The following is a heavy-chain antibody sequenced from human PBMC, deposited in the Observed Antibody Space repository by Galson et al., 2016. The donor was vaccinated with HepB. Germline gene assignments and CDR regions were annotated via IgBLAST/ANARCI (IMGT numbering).Heavy chain of an antibody. D-gene: IGHD6-13*01. CDR3: ARSVPGSSWYSPDY. Sequence: SETLSLTCAVSGGSFSGYFWTWFRQPPGEGLEWIGEINHSGSTNYKPSLKSRVTISGDAARNQFSLPLSSVTAADTAVYYCARSVPGSSWYSPDYWGQGTLVIVSS. CDR2: INHSGST. J-gene: IGHJ4*02. CDR1: GGSFSGYF. V-gene: IGHV4-34*01.